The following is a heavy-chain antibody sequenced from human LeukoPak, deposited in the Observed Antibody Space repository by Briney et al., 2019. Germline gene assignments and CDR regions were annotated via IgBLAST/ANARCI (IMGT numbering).Heavy chain of an antibody. CDR1: GGTFSSYA. D-gene: IGHD5-24*01. CDR2: VIPIFGTA. J-gene: IGHJ3*02. CDR3: ASSEERWLQSAGLAGAFDI. Sequence: SVKVSCKASGGTFSSYAISWVRQAPGQGLEWMGGVIPIFGTANYAQKFQGRVTITADESTSTAYMELSSLRSEDTAVYYCASSEERWLQSAGLAGAFDIWGQGTMVTVSS. V-gene: IGHV1-69*13.